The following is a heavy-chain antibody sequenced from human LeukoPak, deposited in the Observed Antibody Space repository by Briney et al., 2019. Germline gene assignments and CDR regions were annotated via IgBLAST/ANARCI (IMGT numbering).Heavy chain of an antibody. CDR2: ISSSSSYI. CDR3: ARDESSSWHHNFDY. D-gene: IGHD6-13*01. CDR1: GFTFSSYS. Sequence: GGSLRLSCAASGFTFSSYSMNWVRQAPGKGLEWVSSISSSSSYIYYADSVKGRFTISRGNAKNSLYLQMNSLRAEDTAVYYCARDESSSWHHNFDYWGQGTLVTVSS. J-gene: IGHJ4*02. V-gene: IGHV3-21*01.